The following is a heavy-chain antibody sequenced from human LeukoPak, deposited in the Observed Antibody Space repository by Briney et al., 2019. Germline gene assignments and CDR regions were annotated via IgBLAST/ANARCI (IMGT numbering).Heavy chain of an antibody. CDR2: IYSGGST. J-gene: IGHJ4*02. CDR1: GFTVSSNY. D-gene: IGHD4-17*01. CDR3: ARVGTSSLGDYYFDY. V-gene: IGHV3-66*01. Sequence: GGSLRLSCAASGFTVSSNYMSWVRHAPGKGPEWVSVIYSGGSTYYADSVKGRFTISRDNSKNTLYLQMNSLRAEDTAVYYCARVGTSSLGDYYFDYWGQGTLVTVSS.